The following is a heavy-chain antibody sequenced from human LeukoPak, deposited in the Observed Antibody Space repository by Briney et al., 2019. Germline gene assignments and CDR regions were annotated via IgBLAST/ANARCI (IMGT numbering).Heavy chain of an antibody. CDR3: ASRFDY. J-gene: IGHJ4*02. CDR2: ISYDGSNK. V-gene: IGHV3-30*03. Sequence: GGSLRLSCAASGFTFSSYGMHWVRQAPGKGLEWVAVISYDGSNKYYADSVKGRFTIPRDNSKNTLYLQMNSLRAEDTAVYYCASRFDYWGQGTLVTVSS. CDR1: GFTFSSYG.